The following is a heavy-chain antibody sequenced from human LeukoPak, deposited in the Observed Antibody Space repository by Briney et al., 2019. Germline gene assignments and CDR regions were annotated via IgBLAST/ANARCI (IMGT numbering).Heavy chain of an antibody. CDR3: ARGRSSSLTDWFDP. D-gene: IGHD6-13*01. V-gene: IGHV4-34*01. Sequence: SETLSLTCAVYGGSFSGYYWSWIRQPPGKGLEWIGEINHSGSTNYNPSLKSRVTISVDTSKNQFSLKLSSVTAADTAVYYCARGRSSSLTDWFDPWGQGTLVTVSS. J-gene: IGHJ5*02. CDR2: INHSGST. CDR1: GGSFSGYY.